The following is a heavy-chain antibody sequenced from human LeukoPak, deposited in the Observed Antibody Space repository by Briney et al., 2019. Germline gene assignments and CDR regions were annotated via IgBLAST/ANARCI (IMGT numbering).Heavy chain of an antibody. CDR3: AKNLYCGGGSCYPSALGMDV. V-gene: IGHV3-30*18. CDR2: ISYDGSNK. Sequence: GGSLRLSCAASGFTFSSYGMHWVRQAPGKGLEWVAVISYDGSNKYYADSVKGRFTISRDNSENTLYLQMNSLRAEDTAVYYCAKNLYCGGGSCYPSALGMDVWGQGTTVTVSS. D-gene: IGHD2-15*01. J-gene: IGHJ6*02. CDR1: GFTFSSYG.